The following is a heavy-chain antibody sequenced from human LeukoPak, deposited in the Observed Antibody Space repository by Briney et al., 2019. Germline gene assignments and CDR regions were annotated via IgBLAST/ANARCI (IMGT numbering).Heavy chain of an antibody. Sequence: GGSLRLSCVASGFSVSGIHMNWVRQAPGKDLEWVSGLYAGGATYYADSMGGRFTISRDHSKNTLYLQMTNLRVDDTAIYYRARGNGNVGGRLDPRGQGTRVTVSS. CDR1: GFSVSGIH. D-gene: IGHD2-8*01. CDR3: ARGNGNVGGRLDP. CDR2: LYAGGAT. J-gene: IGHJ5*02. V-gene: IGHV3-66*01.